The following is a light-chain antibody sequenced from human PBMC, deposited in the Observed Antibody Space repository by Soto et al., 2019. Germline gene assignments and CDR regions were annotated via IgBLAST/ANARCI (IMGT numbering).Light chain of an antibody. CDR1: QSVSSN. V-gene: IGKV3-15*01. J-gene: IGKJ2*01. Sequence: EIVMTQSPATLSVSPGERATVSCRASQSVSSNLAWYQQKPGQAPRLLIYGASTRATGIPARFSGSGSGTEFTLTIGSLQSGDFAVYYCQQYNNWPRTFGQGTKLEIK. CDR2: GAS. CDR3: QQYNNWPRT.